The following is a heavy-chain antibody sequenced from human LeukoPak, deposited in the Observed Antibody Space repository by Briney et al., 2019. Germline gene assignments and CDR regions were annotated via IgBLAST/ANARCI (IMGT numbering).Heavy chain of an antibody. Sequence: GGSLRLSCAASGFTFSDYYMSWIRQAPGKGLEWVANIQQDGGETHYVDSVKGRFTISRDNAKNSLYLQMNSLRAEDTAVYFCARDHDYYDDSGYYYDLDAYNGMDVWGQGTTVIVSS. V-gene: IGHV3-7*01. J-gene: IGHJ6*02. CDR2: IQQDGGET. CDR3: ARDHDYYDDSGYYYDLDAYNGMDV. D-gene: IGHD3-22*01. CDR1: GFTFSDYY.